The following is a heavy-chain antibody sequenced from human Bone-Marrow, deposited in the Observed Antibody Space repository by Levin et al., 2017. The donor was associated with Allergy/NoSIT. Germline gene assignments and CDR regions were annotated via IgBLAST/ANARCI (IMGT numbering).Heavy chain of an antibody. J-gene: IGHJ3*02. CDR2: ISYDGSNK. V-gene: IGHV3-30*18. CDR3: AKLGYYSNYDSDAFDI. Sequence: GGSLRLSCAASGFTFSSYGMHWVRQAPGKGLEWVAVISYDGSNKYYADSVKGRFTISRDNSKNTLYLQMNSLRAEDTAVYYCAKLGYYSNYDSDAFDIWGQGTMVTVSS. CDR1: GFTFSSYG. D-gene: IGHD4-11*01.